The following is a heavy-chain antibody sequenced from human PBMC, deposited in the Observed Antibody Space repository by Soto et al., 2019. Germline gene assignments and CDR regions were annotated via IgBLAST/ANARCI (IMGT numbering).Heavy chain of an antibody. Sequence: GGSLRLSCAASGFTFSSYSMNWVRQAPGKGLEWVSAISGSGSSTYYADSVKGRFTISRDNSKNTLYLQMNSLRAEDTAVYYCAKGRGGSPFDYWGQGTLVTVSS. D-gene: IGHD2-15*01. CDR2: ISGSGSST. CDR1: GFTFSSYS. J-gene: IGHJ4*02. CDR3: AKGRGGSPFDY. V-gene: IGHV3-23*01.